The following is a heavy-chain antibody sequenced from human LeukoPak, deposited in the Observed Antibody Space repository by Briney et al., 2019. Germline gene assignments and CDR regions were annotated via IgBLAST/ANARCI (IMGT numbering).Heavy chain of an antibody. V-gene: IGHV3-7*04. CDR3: ARAAVASPGDV. D-gene: IGHD6-19*01. Sequence: GGSLRLSCAASGFTFSSYWMAWVRQAPGKGLEWVANIKPDGSEGYYVDSLKGRFTISRDNAENSLFLQMNSLRAEDTAVYYCARAAVASPGDVWGQGTTVTVSS. J-gene: IGHJ6*02. CDR1: GFTFSSYW. CDR2: IKPDGSEG.